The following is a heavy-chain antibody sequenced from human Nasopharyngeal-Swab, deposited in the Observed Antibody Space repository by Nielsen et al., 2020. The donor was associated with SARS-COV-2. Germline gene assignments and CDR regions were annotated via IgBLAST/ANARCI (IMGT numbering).Heavy chain of an antibody. CDR2: IYYSGDT. CDR3: ARRYNSGWYGWFDP. CDR1: GDSISNYY. D-gene: IGHD6-19*01. Sequence: SETLSLTCTVSGDSISNYYWSWIRQPPGKGLEWLGSIYYSGDTNYNPSFKSRVAISIDTSKNQFSLELSSVTAADTAIYYCARRYNSGWYGWFDPWGQGTPVTVSS. V-gene: IGHV4-59*08. J-gene: IGHJ5*02.